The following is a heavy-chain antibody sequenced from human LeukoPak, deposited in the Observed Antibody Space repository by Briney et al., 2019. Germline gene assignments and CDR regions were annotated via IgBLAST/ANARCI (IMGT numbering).Heavy chain of an antibody. V-gene: IGHV3-21*01. CDR2: ISSSSSYI. Sequence: GGSLRLSCAASGFTFSSYAMSWVRQAPGKGLEWVSSISSSSSYIYYADSVKGRFTISRDNAKNSLYLQMNSLRAEDTAVYYCACSGSYRSGERGDYWGQGTLVTVSS. CDR1: GFTFSSYA. J-gene: IGHJ4*02. D-gene: IGHD1-26*01. CDR3: ACSGSYRSGERGDY.